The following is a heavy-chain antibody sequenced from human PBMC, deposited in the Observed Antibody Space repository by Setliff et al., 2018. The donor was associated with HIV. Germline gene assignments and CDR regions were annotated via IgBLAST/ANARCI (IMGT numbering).Heavy chain of an antibody. CDR2: IYYNEIT. CDR1: GGSIGTTTYY. D-gene: IGHD2-15*01. Sequence: SETLSLTCAVSGGSIGTTTYYWGWIRQPPGKGLEWIGSIYYNEITYYNPSLKGRFTISVDTSKNQFSLKVTSVTAADTAVYYCARRIFHSSFPSFDSWGQGTLVTVSS. J-gene: IGHJ4*02. CDR3: ARRIFHSSFPSFDS. V-gene: IGHV4-39*01.